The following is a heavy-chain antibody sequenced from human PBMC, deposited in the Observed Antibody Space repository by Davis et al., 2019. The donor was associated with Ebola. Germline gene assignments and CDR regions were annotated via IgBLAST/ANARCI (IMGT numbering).Heavy chain of an antibody. Sequence: GGSLRLSCTVSGGSISSYYWSWVRQAPGKGLEWVSYISSTGSTIYYADSVKGRFTISRDNAKNSLYLQMNSLRDEDTAVYYCARGYYYGMDVWGQGTTVTVSS. V-gene: IGHV3-48*02. J-gene: IGHJ6*02. CDR3: ARGYYYGMDV. CDR1: GGSISSYY. CDR2: ISSTGSTI.